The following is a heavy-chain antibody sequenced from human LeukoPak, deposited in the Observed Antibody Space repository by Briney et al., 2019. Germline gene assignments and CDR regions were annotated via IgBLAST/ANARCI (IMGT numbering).Heavy chain of an antibody. CDR3: ARVSTMVRGVIEDY. CDR2: IIPILGIA. V-gene: IGHV1-69*02. Sequence: SVKVSCKASGGTFISYTISWVRQAPGQGREWMGRIIPILGIANYAQKFQGRVTITAHKSTSTAYMELSSLRSEDTAVYYCARVSTMVRGVIEDYWGQGTLVTVSS. CDR1: GGTFISYT. J-gene: IGHJ4*02. D-gene: IGHD3-10*01.